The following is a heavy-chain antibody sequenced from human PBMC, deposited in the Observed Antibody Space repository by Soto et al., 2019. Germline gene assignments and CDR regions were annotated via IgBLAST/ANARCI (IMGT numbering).Heavy chain of an antibody. J-gene: IGHJ6*02. Sequence: QVQLVESGGGVVQPGRSLRLSCAASGFTFSSYGMHWVRQAPGKGLEWVAVIWYDGSNKYYADSVKGRFTISRDNSKNTLYLQMNSLRAEDTAVYYCARDKLYYGSSGYYDYYYYYGMDVWGQGTTVTVSS. D-gene: IGHD3-22*01. CDR3: ARDKLYYGSSGYYDYYYYYGMDV. CDR1: GFTFSSYG. V-gene: IGHV3-33*01. CDR2: IWYDGSNK.